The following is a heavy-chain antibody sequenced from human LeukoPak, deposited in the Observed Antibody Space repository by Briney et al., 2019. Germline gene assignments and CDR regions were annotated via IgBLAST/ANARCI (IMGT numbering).Heavy chain of an antibody. CDR2: IRYDGSNK. V-gene: IGHV3-30*02. D-gene: IGHD1-26*01. Sequence: GSLRLSCAASGFTFSSYGMHWVRQAPGKGLEWVAFIRYDGSNKYYADSVKGRFTISRDNSKNTLYLQMNSLRAEDTAVYYCAGPRGPATIFGFDYWGKGTLVTVSS. J-gene: IGHJ4*02. CDR1: GFTFSSYG. CDR3: AGPRGPATIFGFDY.